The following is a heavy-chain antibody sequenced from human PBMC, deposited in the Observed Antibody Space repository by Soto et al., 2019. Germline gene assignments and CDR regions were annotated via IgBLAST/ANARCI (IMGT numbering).Heavy chain of an antibody. V-gene: IGHV1-18*01. CDR1: GYTFTSYG. J-gene: IGHJ5*02. CDR2: ISAYNGNT. Sequence: ASVKVSCKASGYTFTSYGISWVRQAPGQGLEWMGWISAYNGNTNYAQKLQGRVTMTTDTSTSTAYMELRSLRSDDTAVYYCAGSLYDSSGYYFDPWDQGTLVTVSS. D-gene: IGHD3-22*01. CDR3: AGSLYDSSGYYFDP.